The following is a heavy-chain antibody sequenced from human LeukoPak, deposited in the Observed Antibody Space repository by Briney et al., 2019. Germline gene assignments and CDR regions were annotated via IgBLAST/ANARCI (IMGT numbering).Heavy chain of an antibody. CDR2: INHSGST. D-gene: IGHD6-13*01. CDR1: GGSFSGYY. V-gene: IGHV4-34*01. Sequence: SEALSLTCAVYGGSFSGYYWSWIRQPPGKGLEGIGEINHSGSTNYNPSLKSRVTISVDTSKNQFSLKLSSVTAADTAVYYCASPIAAAPFFDYWGQGTLVTVSS. J-gene: IGHJ4*02. CDR3: ASPIAAAPFFDY.